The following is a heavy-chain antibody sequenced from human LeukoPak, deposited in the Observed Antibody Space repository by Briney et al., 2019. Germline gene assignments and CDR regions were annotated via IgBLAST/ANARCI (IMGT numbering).Heavy chain of an antibody. V-gene: IGHV3-43*02. CDR2: ISGDGNST. J-gene: IGHJ4*02. D-gene: IGHD3-22*01. CDR1: GFTFSNYN. CDR3: ATNFGAYYYDTSGYYDF. Sequence: GGSLRLSCAASGFTFSNYNMDWVRQAPGKGLEWVSLISGDGNSTYYAGSVKGRFTISRDNSKNSLYLQMNSLRTEDTALYYCATNFGAYYYDTSGYYDFWGQGTLVTVSS.